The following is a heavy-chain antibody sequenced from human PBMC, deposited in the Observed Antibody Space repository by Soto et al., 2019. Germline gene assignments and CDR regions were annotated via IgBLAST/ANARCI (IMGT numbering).Heavy chain of an antibody. D-gene: IGHD5-18*01. CDR2: IYHSGST. CDR3: ASITPRAYRPFDY. Sequence: PSETLSLTCAVSGGSISSGGYSWSWIRQPPGKGLEWIGYIYHSGSTYYNPSLKSRVTISVDTFKNQFSLKLSSVTAADTAVYYCASITPRAYRPFDYWGQRTLVPVSS. V-gene: IGHV4-30-2*01. CDR1: GGSISSGGYS. J-gene: IGHJ4*02.